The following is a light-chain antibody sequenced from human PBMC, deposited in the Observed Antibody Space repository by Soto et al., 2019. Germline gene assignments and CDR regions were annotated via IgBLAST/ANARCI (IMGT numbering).Light chain of an antibody. J-gene: IGKJ3*01. CDR1: QSVSSRY. V-gene: IGKV3-20*01. CDR3: QQYGSSYT. Sequence: EIVLTQSPGTLSLARGERATLSCRASQSVSSRYLAWYQQKPGQAPRLLIYDASYRAPGIPDRFSGSGSGTDFTLTISRLEPEDFAVYYCQQYGSSYTFGPGTKVDIK. CDR2: DAS.